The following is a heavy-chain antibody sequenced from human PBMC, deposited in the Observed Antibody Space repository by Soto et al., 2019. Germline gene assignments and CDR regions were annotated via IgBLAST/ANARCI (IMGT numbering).Heavy chain of an antibody. J-gene: IGHJ4*02. CDR1: GGTFSSYT. CDR3: ARGEKQLAPA. CDR2: IIPILGIA. Sequence: QVQLVQSGAEVKKPGSSVKVSCKASGGTFSSYTISWVRQAPGQGLEWMGRIIPILGIANYAQKFQGRVTITADKSTSTAYMELSNLRSEDTAVYYCARGEKQLAPAWGQGTLVTVSS. V-gene: IGHV1-69*02. D-gene: IGHD6-13*01.